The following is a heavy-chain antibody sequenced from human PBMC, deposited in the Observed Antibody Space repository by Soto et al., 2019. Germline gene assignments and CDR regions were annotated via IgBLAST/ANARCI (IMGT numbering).Heavy chain of an antibody. CDR3: ARGGWRQIDY. CDR2: IYYSGST. CDR1: GGSIGSYY. V-gene: IGHV4-59*08. D-gene: IGHD3-3*01. J-gene: IGHJ4*02. Sequence: QVQLQESGPGLVKPSETLSLTCSVSGGSIGSYYWSWIRQPPGKGLEWIGYIYYSGSTNYNPSLXSXVXIXXDTSKNQFSLKRSSVTAADTAVYYCARGGWRQIDYWGQGTLVTVSS.